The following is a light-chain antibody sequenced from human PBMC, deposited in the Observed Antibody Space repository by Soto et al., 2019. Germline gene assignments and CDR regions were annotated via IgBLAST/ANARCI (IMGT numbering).Light chain of an antibody. CDR3: QQYNNWPWT. CDR2: GAS. J-gene: IGKJ1*01. Sequence: EIVMTQSPATPSVSPGERATPSCRASQSVCSNLAWYQQKPGQAPRLLIYGASTRATGIPARFSGSGSGTEFTLTISSLQSEDFAVYYCQQYNNWPWTFGQGTKVEIK. V-gene: IGKV3-15*01. CDR1: QSVCSN.